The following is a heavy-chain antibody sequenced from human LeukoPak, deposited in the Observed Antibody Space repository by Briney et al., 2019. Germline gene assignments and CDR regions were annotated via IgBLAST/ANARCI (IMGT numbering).Heavy chain of an antibody. Sequence: SETLSLTCAVYGGSFSGYYWSWIRQPPGKGLEWIGEINHSGSTYFNPSLKSRVTISVDTSKNQFSLKLSSVTAADTAVYYCAKRGNWGFFDYWGQGTLVTVSS. D-gene: IGHD7-27*01. J-gene: IGHJ4*02. CDR1: GGSFSGYY. CDR2: INHSGST. V-gene: IGHV4-34*01. CDR3: AKRGNWGFFDY.